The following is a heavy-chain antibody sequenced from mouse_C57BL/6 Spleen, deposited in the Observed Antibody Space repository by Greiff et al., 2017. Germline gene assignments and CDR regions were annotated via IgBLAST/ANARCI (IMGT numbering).Heavy chain of an antibody. J-gene: IGHJ4*01. CDR2: IDPSDSYT. CDR3: ARGGYSQYYAMDY. V-gene: IGHV1-69*01. CDR1: GYTFTSYW. D-gene: IGHD2-12*01. Sequence: QVQLKQPGAELVMPGASVKLSCKASGYTFTSYWMHWVKQRPGQGLEWIGEIDPSDSYTNYNQKFKGKSTLTVDKSSSTAYMQLSSLTSEDSAVYYCARGGYSQYYAMDYWGQGTSVTVSS.